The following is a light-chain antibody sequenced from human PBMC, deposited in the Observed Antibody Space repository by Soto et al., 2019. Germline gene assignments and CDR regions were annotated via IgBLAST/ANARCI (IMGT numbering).Light chain of an antibody. CDR3: SSYAGSHVV. Sequence: QSVLTQPPSASGSPGQSVTISCTGTSNDVGGYRYVSWYQQHPGKAPKLMIYEVSKRPSGVPNRFSGSKSGNTASLTVSGLQAEDEADYYCSSYAGSHVVFGGGTQLTVL. CDR1: SNDVGGYRY. J-gene: IGLJ2*01. CDR2: EVS. V-gene: IGLV2-8*01.